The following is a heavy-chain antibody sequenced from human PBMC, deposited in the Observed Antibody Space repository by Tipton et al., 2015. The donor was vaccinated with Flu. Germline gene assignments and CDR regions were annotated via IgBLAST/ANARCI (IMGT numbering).Heavy chain of an antibody. J-gene: IGHJ4*02. CDR3: ARVVTKGIFDY. Sequence: TLSLTCAVYGGSFSGYYWSWIRQPPGKGLEWIGEINHSGSTNYNPSLKSRVTISVDTSKNQFSLKLSSVTAADTAVYYCARVVTKGIFDYWGQGTLVTVSS. V-gene: IGHV4-34*01. CDR2: INHSGST. CDR1: GGSFSGYY. D-gene: IGHD5-18*01.